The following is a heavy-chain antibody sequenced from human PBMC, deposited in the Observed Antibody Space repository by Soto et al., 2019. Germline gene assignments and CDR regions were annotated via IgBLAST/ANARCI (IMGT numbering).Heavy chain of an antibody. CDR2: VHDSWGS. J-gene: IGHJ6*02. V-gene: IGHV4-59*08. CDR1: GGSISNYY. CDR3: ARQGFGALHGLVDV. D-gene: IGHD3-10*01. Sequence: QVPLQESGPGLVKPSETLSLSCTVSGGSISNYYWSWFRQTPGKGLEWIGYVHDSWGSNYNPSLKRRVAISLDPSKSQFSLKLTSVTATDTAVYYCARQGFGALHGLVDVWSQGTTVTVSS.